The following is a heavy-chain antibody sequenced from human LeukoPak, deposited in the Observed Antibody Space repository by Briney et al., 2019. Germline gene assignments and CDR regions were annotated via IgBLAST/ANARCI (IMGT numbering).Heavy chain of an antibody. Sequence: GGSLRLSCAASGFTFSSYSMNWVRQAPGKGLEWVSPISSSSSYIYYADSVKGRFTISRDNAKNSLYLQMNSLRAEDTAVYYCASLNYYDSSGSPGWGQGTLVTVSS. CDR2: ISSSSSYI. J-gene: IGHJ4*02. CDR1: GFTFSSYS. D-gene: IGHD3-22*01. CDR3: ASLNYYDSSGSPG. V-gene: IGHV3-21*01.